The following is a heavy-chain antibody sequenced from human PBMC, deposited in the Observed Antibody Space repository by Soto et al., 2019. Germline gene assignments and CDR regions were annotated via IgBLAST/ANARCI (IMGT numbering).Heavy chain of an antibody. CDR2: TYYRSKWYN. CDR1: GDSVSSNSAT. J-gene: IGHJ5*02. V-gene: IGHV6-1*01. CDR3: ARATRTWFDP. D-gene: IGHD2-2*01. Sequence: SRTLSLTCSISGDSVSSNSATWNWIRQSPSRGLEWLGRTYYRSKWYNEYAVSVKSRITINPDTSKNQFSLQLNSVTPEDTAVYYCARATRTWFDPWGQGTLVTVSS.